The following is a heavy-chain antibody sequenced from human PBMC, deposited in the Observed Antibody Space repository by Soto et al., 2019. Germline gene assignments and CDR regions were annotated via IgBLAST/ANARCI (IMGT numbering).Heavy chain of an antibody. D-gene: IGHD3-10*01. CDR1: GGSISSSSYY. J-gene: IGHJ6*02. Sequence: PSLTCTVSGGSISSSSYYWGWIRQPPGKGLEWIGSIYYSGSTYYNPSLKSRVTISVDTSKNQFSLKLSSVTAADTAVYYCASLMVRGVSPYYYYGMDVWGQGTTVTVSS. V-gene: IGHV4-39*01. CDR3: ASLMVRGVSPYYYYGMDV. CDR2: IYYSGST.